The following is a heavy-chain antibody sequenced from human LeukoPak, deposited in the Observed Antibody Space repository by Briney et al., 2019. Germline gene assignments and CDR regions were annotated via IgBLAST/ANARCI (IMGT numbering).Heavy chain of an antibody. CDR1: GGSFSGYY. D-gene: IGHD3-10*01. V-gene: IGHV4-34*01. J-gene: IGHJ4*02. Sequence: SETLSLTCAVYGGSFSGYYWSWIRQPPGKGLEWIGEINHSGSTNYNPSLKSRVTISVDTSKNQFSLKLSSVTAADTAVYYCARALWFGGTRLDYWGQGTLVTVSS. CDR3: ARALWFGGTRLDY. CDR2: INHSGST.